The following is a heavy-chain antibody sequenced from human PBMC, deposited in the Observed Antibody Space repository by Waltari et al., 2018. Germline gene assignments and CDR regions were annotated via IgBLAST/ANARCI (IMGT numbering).Heavy chain of an antibody. CDR3: AREATNYDSSGYYSGDAFDI. CDR1: GYTFTSYA. J-gene: IGHJ3*02. CDR2: INAGNGNT. Sequence: QVQLVQSGAEVKKPGASVKVSCKASGYTFTSYAMHWVRQAPGQRLGWMGWINAGNGNTKYSQKFQGRVTITRDTSASTAYMELSSLRSEDTAVYYCAREATNYDSSGYYSGDAFDIWGQGTMVTVSS. D-gene: IGHD3-22*01. V-gene: IGHV1-3*01.